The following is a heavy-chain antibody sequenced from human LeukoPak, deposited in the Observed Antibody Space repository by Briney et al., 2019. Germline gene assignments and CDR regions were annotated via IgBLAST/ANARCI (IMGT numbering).Heavy chain of an antibody. J-gene: IGHJ4*02. D-gene: IGHD5-24*01. CDR3: AKQYRDGYNVDY. V-gene: IGHV3-74*01. CDR1: GFTFSSYW. CDR2: INSDGSST. Sequence: PGGSLRLSCAASGFTFSSYWMHWVRQAPGKGLVWVSRINSDGSSTSYADSEKGRFTISRDNAKNTLYLQMNSLRAEDTAVYYCAKQYRDGYNVDYWGQGTLVTVSS.